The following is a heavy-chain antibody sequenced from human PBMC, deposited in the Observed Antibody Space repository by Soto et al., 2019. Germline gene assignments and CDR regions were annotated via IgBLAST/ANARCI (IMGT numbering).Heavy chain of an antibody. CDR1: GYSFTSYW. J-gene: IGHJ6*02. V-gene: IGHV5-51*01. D-gene: IGHD3-3*01. CDR3: ARLALYDFWSGSYYGMDV. CDR2: IYPGDSDT. Sequence: PGESLKISCKGSGYSFTSYWIGWVRQMPGKGLEWMGIIYPGDSDTRYSPSFQGQVTISADKSISTAYLQWSSPKASDTAMYYCARLALYDFWSGSYYGMDVWGQGTTVTVSS.